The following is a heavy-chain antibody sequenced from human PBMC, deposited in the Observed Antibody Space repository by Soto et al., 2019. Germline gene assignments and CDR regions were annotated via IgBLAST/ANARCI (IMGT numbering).Heavy chain of an antibody. J-gene: IGHJ3*02. Sequence: QITLKESGPTLVQPTQTLTLTCTFSGFSLSTSGVGVGWIRPPPGKALECLALIYWDNDRRYSPSLRSRLTSYKDTSNNQMVLTMTNMEPVDTATYYCAQRRVDSSGLLNCGDFDIGGQGTMVTVSP. V-gene: IGHV2-5*02. CDR3: AQRRVDSSGLLNCGDFDI. CDR2: IYWDNDR. CDR1: GFSLSTSGVG. D-gene: IGHD3-22*01.